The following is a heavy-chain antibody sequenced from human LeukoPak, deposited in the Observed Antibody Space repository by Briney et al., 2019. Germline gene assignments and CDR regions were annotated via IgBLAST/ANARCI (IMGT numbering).Heavy chain of an antibody. D-gene: IGHD1-26*01. V-gene: IGHV3-21*01. CDR1: GFTFSNYN. CDR3: ARDSGIYSGSYYYFNY. Sequence: GGSLRLSCAASGFTFSNYNMNWVRQAPGKGLEWVSSISSSSSSFIYYADSVKGRFTISRDNAKNSLYLQMNSLRAEDTAVYYCARDSGIYSGSYYYFNYWGQGTLVTVSS. CDR2: ISSSSSSFI. J-gene: IGHJ4*02.